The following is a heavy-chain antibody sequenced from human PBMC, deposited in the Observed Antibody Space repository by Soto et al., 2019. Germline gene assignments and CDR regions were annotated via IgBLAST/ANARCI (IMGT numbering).Heavy chain of an antibody. CDR3: ARDDAGMGVVTSFDY. D-gene: IGHD2-15*01. J-gene: IGHJ4*02. V-gene: IGHV3-48*03. Sequence: GGSQRLSCAASGFTFSSYEMNWVRQAPGKGLEWVSYISSSGSTIYYADSVKGRFTISRDNAKNSLYLQMDSLRAEDTALYYCARDDAGMGVVTSFDYWGQGTLVTVSS. CDR2: ISSSGSTI. CDR1: GFTFSSYE.